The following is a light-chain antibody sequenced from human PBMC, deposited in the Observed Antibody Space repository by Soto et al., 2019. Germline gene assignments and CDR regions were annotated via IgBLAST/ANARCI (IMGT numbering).Light chain of an antibody. J-gene: IGLJ1*01. CDR2: NNN. CDR1: SSNIGSNL. CDR3: QSYDSSLSGYV. Sequence: QSVLTQAPSASGTPGQRVTISCSGSSSNIGSNLVNWYQQFPGTAPKLLIYNNNQRPSGVPGRFSGSKSGTSASLAITGLQAEDEADYYCQSYDSSLSGYVFGAGTKVTVL. V-gene: IGLV1-44*01.